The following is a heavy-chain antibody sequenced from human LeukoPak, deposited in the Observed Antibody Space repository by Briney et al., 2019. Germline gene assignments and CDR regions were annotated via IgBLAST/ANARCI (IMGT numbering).Heavy chain of an antibody. J-gene: IGHJ5*02. CDR1: GYSFSDYY. D-gene: IGHD2-21*01. CDR3: ARADRLHGGPYLIGP. Sequence: ASVKVSCKTSGYSFSDYYMHWVRQAPGQGLEWMGWINPNNGVTNSAQKFQGRVTMTRDTSITTVYMELYRLTSGDTAIYYCARADRLHGGPYLIGPWGQGTLVTVSS. CDR2: INPNNGVT. V-gene: IGHV1-2*02.